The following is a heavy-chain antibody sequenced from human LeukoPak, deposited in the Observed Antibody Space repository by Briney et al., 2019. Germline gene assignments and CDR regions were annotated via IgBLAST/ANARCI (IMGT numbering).Heavy chain of an antibody. CDR3: ATLLRGY. Sequence: GGSLRLSCAASGFTFSDAWMYWVRQAPGRGLEWVGHIKSKTDGGTTDYAAPVKGRFTISRDDSKNTLSLQMNSLKTEDTAVYYCATLLRGYWGQGTLATVSS. CDR2: IKSKTDGGTT. CDR1: GFTFSDAW. V-gene: IGHV3-15*01. D-gene: IGHD3-10*01. J-gene: IGHJ4*02.